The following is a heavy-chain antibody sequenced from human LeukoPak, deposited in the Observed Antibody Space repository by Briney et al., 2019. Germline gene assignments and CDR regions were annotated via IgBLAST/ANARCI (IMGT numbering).Heavy chain of an antibody. J-gene: IGHJ6*02. CDR1: GFTFRNYW. CDR3: ARDFQPRYCSSSSCSPA. V-gene: IGHV3-7*03. Sequence: GGSLRLSCAASGFTFRNYWMSWVRQAPGEGLEWVANIRPDGSQKYYVDSARGRFTISRDNAKSSLYLQMSSLRPGDTATYYCARDFQPRYCSSSSCSPAWGQGTTVTVSS. D-gene: IGHD2-2*01. CDR2: IRPDGSQK.